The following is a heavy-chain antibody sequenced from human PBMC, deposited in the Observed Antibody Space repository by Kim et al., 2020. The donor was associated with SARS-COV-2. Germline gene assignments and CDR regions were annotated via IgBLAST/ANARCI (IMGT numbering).Heavy chain of an antibody. CDR2: ISYDGSNK. V-gene: IGHV3-30*04. CDR3: ARTGYSSSWYLIDY. CDR1: GFTFSSYA. J-gene: IGHJ4*02. Sequence: GGSLRLSCAASGFTFSSYAMHWVRQAPGKGLEWVAVISYDGSNKYYADSVKGRFTISRDNSKNTLYLQMNSLRAEDTAVYYCARTGYSSSWYLIDYWGQGTLVTVSS. D-gene: IGHD6-13*01.